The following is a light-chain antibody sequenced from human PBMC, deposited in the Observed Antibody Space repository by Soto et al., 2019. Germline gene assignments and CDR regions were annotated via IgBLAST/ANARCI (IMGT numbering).Light chain of an antibody. Sequence: EIVLTQSPATLSVSPGERATLSYRASQGVTTRLAWYQQKPGQAPRLLIYGASTRATGIPARFSGSGSDTEFTLTISSLQSEDFAVYYCQQYNNWPPYTFGQGTKLEIK. CDR1: QGVTTR. CDR3: QQYNNWPPYT. J-gene: IGKJ2*01. V-gene: IGKV3-15*01. CDR2: GAS.